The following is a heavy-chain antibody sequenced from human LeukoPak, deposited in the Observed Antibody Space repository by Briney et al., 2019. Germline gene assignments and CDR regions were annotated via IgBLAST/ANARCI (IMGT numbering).Heavy chain of an antibody. CDR3: AREDSNYWFDP. CDR2: IYYSGST. J-gene: IGHJ5*02. D-gene: IGHD4-11*01. CDR1: GGSISIGDYY. V-gene: IGHV4-30-4*08. Sequence: SQTLSLTCTVSGGSISIGDYYWSWIRQPPGKGLEWIGYIYYSGSTYYNPSLKSRVTISVDTSKNQFSLKLSSVTAADTAVYYCAREDSNYWFDPWGQGTLVTVSS.